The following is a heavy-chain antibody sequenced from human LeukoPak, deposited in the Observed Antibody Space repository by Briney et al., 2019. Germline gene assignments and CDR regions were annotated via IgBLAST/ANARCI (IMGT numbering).Heavy chain of an antibody. J-gene: IGHJ4*02. Sequence: SQTLSLTCTVSGGSISSGDYYWSWIRQPPGKGLEWIGYIYYSGSTYYNPSLKSRVTISVDTSENQFSLKLSSVTAADTAVYYCARAGDYGSGYFDYWGQGTLVTVSS. CDR2: IYYSGST. D-gene: IGHD3-10*01. CDR3: ARAGDYGSGYFDY. CDR1: GGSISSGDYY. V-gene: IGHV4-30-4*01.